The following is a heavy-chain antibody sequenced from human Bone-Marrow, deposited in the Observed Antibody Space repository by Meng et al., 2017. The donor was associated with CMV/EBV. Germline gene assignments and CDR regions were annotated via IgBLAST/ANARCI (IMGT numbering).Heavy chain of an antibody. CDR3: AKSMLRGVHGGFDI. V-gene: IGHV3-30*02. J-gene: IGHJ3*02. Sequence: GGSLRLSCVASGFTFSSYGMHWVRQAPGKGLERVSFIRNDGSNKYYEDPVKGRFTVSRDNSKNTLYLQMNSLRPEDTAVYYCAKSMLRGVHGGFDIWGQGTMVTVSS. CDR2: IRNDGSNK. CDR1: GFTFSSYG. D-gene: IGHD3-10*01.